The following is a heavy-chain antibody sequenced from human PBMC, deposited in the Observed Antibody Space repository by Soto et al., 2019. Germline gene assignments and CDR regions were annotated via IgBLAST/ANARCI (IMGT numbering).Heavy chain of an antibody. CDR1: NFSISSGYY. J-gene: IGHJ4*02. Sequence: GTLSLTCVVSNFSISSGYYWCCIRQSPGKGLEWIASIYRSGTTSYNPSLKSRVTISVDPSKNQFSLMLTAVTAADTAVYYCARTHSGSYYSVFNYWGRGSLVTGSS. CDR2: IYRSGTT. D-gene: IGHD1-26*01. CDR3: ARTHSGSYYSVFNY. V-gene: IGHV4-38-2*01.